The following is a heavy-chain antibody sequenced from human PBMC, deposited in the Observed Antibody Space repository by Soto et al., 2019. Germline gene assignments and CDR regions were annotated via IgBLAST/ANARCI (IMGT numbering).Heavy chain of an antibody. J-gene: IGHJ4*02. CDR2: IYHSGST. CDR1: GYSISSGYY. Sequence: SETLSLTGAVSGYSISSGYYWGWIRQPAGKGLEWIGSIYHSGSTYYNPSLKSRVTISVDTSKNQFSLKLSSVTAADTAVYYCARKGSSGYYYLDYWGKGTLVRVSS. D-gene: IGHD3-22*01. V-gene: IGHV4-38-2*01. CDR3: ARKGSSGYYYLDY.